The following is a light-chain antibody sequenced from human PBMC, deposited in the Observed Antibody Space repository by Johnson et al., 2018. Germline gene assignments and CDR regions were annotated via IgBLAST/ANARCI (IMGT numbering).Light chain of an antibody. CDR1: SSNIGNNY. Sequence: QSVLTQPPSVSAAPGQKVTISCSGSSSNIGNNYVSWYQQLPGTAPKLLIYENNKRPSGIPDRFSGSKSVPSATLCIPGLQTGAEADYYCGTWDSSLSAGNVFGTGTKVTVL. V-gene: IGLV1-51*02. CDR3: GTWDSSLSAGNV. CDR2: ENN. J-gene: IGLJ1*01.